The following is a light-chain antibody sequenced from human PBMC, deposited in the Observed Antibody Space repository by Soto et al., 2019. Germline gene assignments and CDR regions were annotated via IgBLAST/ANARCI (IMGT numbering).Light chain of an antibody. V-gene: IGKV3-20*01. J-gene: IGKJ1*01. CDR3: QQYGSSPT. CDR1: QSVSSSY. CDR2: GAS. Sequence: EMVLTQSPGPISLSPGERATLSCRASQSVSSSYLAWYQQKPGQAPRLLIYGASSKATGIPDRFSGSGSGTDFTLTISRLEPEDFAVYYCQQYGSSPTFGQGTKVDIK.